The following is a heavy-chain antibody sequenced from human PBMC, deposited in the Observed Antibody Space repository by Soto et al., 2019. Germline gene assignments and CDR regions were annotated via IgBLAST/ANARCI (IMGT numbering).Heavy chain of an antibody. CDR1: GNTFTSYY. CDR3: ARVYCSGGSCYSIDY. J-gene: IGHJ4*02. V-gene: IGHV1-46*03. CDR2: INPSGSST. Sequence: QVQLVQSGAEVKKPGASVKVSCKASGNTFTSYYMHWVRQAPVQGLEWMGIINPSGSSTYAQKFQGRVTMTRDTSTSTVYMELISLRSEDTAVYYCARVYCSGGSCYSIDYWGQGTLVTVSS. D-gene: IGHD2-15*01.